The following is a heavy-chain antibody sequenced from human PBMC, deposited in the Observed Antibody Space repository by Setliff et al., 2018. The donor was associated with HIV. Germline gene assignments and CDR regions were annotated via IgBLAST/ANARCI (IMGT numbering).Heavy chain of an antibody. Sequence: SETLSLTCTVSGGSISTYYWSWIRQPPGKGLEWIGSIYFTGSSDNNPSLKSRVTLSVDTSKNQFSLKLSSVTAADTAVYYCAKGSKWLLLPECFHHWGQGTLVTVSS. CDR2: IYFTGSS. J-gene: IGHJ1*01. D-gene: IGHD3-22*01. CDR1: GGSISTYY. V-gene: IGHV4-59*01. CDR3: AKGSKWLLLPECFHH.